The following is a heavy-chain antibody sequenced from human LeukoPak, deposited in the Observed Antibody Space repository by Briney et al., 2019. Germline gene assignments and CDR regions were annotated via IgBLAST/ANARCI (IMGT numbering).Heavy chain of an antibody. J-gene: IGHJ5*02. CDR3: VKDRTVRVATPGT. V-gene: IGHV3-64D*06. Sequence: GGPVSLLCSACGFTFKSYAMLWLRQAPGKGLECVSAISSNGGSTYYADSVKGRFTIARDNSKNSLYLQMSSLRAEDTSVYVCVKDRTVRVATPGTWGQGTLVTVSS. CDR2: ISSNGGST. D-gene: IGHD5-12*01. CDR1: GFTFKSYA.